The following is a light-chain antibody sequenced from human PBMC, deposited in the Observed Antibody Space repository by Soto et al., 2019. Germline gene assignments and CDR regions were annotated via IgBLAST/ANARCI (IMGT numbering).Light chain of an antibody. CDR3: TSYTSISLYV. CDR1: SSDVGGYNY. J-gene: IGLJ1*01. Sequence: QSVLTQPASVSGSPGQSITISCTGTSSDVGGYNYVSWYQQHPGKAPKLMIYEVSNRPSGVSNRFSGSKSGNTASLTISGLQAVDEADYYCTSYTSISLYVFGTGTKVTVX. CDR2: EVS. V-gene: IGLV2-14*01.